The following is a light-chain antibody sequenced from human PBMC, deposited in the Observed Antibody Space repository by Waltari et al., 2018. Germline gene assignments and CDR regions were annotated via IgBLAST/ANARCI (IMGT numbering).Light chain of an antibody. CDR2: GSS. Sequence: IVLTQSPGTLSLSPGERATLSCRASQSVSRSLAWYQQKPGQAPKLLIYGSSTRATGIPDMFTGSGSWTDFSLTISSLEPEDFAIYFCQHYVRLPATFGQGTKVEIK. J-gene: IGKJ1*01. CDR3: QHYVRLPAT. V-gene: IGKV3-20*01. CDR1: QSVSRS.